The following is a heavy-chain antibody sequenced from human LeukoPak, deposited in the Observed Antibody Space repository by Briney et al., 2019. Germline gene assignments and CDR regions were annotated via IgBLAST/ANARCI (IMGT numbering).Heavy chain of an antibody. CDR2: IYTSGST. V-gene: IGHV4-4*09. D-gene: IGHD4-11*01. J-gene: IGHJ6*03. CDR3: ARHYSNYVGYYYYMDV. CDR1: GGSISSYY. Sequence: SETLSLTRTVPGGSISSYYWSWIRQPPGKGLEWIGYIYTSGSTNYNPSLKSRVTISVDTSKNQFSLKLSSVTAADTAVYYCARHYSNYVGYYYYMDVWGKGTTVTVSS.